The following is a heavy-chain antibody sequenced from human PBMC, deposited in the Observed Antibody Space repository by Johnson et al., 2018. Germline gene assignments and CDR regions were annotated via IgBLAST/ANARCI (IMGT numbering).Heavy chain of an antibody. D-gene: IGHD1-1*01. V-gene: IGHV1-69*12. J-gene: IGHJ6*02. CDR2: IIPIFGTA. CDR3: ARLVSEVGTIFMAYYYSAKDV. Sequence: QVQLVQSGAEVKKPGSSVKVSCKASGGTFSSYAISWVRQAPGQGLEWMGGIIPIFGTANYAQKFQGRVTITADESTSTAYMELSSLRSEDTAVYYCARLVSEVGTIFMAYYYSAKDVWGQGTTVTVTS. CDR1: GGTFSSYA.